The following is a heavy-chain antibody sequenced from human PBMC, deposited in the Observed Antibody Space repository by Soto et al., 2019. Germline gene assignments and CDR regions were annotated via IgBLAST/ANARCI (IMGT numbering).Heavy chain of an antibody. V-gene: IGHV4-30-2*01. Sequence: PSETLSLTCTVSNGSIKTDNYYWSWIRQPPGKGLEWIGYIYHSGSTYYNPSLKSRVTISVDRSKNQFSLKLSSVTAADTAVYYCASGLVTTLHYWGQGTLVTVSS. J-gene: IGHJ4*02. CDR1: NGSIKTDNYY. CDR3: ASGLVTTLHY. D-gene: IGHD4-17*01. CDR2: IYHSGST.